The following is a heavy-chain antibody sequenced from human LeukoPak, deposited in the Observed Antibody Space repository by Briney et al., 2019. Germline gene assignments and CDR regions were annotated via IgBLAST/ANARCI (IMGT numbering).Heavy chain of an antibody. CDR3: ARGLRYYDILTGYYTYYFDY. J-gene: IGHJ4*02. D-gene: IGHD3-9*01. CDR1: GGSFSGYY. CDR2: INHSGST. Sequence: SETLSLTCAVYGGSFSGYYWSWIRQPPGKGLEWIGEINHSGSTNYNPSHKSRVTISVDTSKNQFSLKLSSVTAADTAVYYCARGLRYYDILTGYYTYYFDYWGQGTLVTVSS. V-gene: IGHV4-34*01.